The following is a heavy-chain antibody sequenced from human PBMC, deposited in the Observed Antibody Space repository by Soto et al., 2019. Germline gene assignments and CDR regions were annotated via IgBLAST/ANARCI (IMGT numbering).Heavy chain of an antibody. D-gene: IGHD6-6*01. V-gene: IGHV1-69*02. CDR2: IIPILGIA. CDR1: GGTFSSYT. Sequence: QVQLVQSGAEVKKPGSSVKVSCKASGGTFSSYTISWVRQAPGQGLEWMGRIIPILGIANYAQKFQGRVTITADKSTSTAYMELSSLRSEDTAVYYRASRLGGSSSSYRIDYWGQGTLVTVSS. J-gene: IGHJ4*02. CDR3: ASRLGGSSSSYRIDY.